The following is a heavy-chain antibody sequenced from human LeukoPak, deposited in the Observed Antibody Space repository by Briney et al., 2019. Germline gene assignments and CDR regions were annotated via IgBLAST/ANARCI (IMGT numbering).Heavy chain of an antibody. D-gene: IGHD1-26*01. J-gene: IGHJ6*02. CDR3: TSSGSYGGMDV. V-gene: IGHV3-66*01. CDR1: GFSVSNNY. CDR2: IHSGGRT. Sequence: GGSLRLSCAASGFSVSNNYLSWVRQPPGKGLEWVSVIHSGGRTKYADSVRDRFTISRDTAKNTAYLQMNSLKTEDTAVYYCTSSGSYGGMDVWGQGTTVTVSS.